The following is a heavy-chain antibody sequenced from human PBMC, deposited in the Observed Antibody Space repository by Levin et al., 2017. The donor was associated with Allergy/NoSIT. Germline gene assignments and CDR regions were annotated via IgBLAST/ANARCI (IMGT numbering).Heavy chain of an antibody. CDR2: ISSSGGTI. CDR1: GFTFNDYY. Sequence: PGGSLRLSCAASGFTFNDYYMTWIRQAPGKGLEWVSYISSSGGTIYYADSVKGRFTISRDNAKNSLYLQMISLRAEDTAVYYCARTKARVGSYGRGVVDYWGQGTLVTVSS. V-gene: IGHV3-11*01. J-gene: IGHJ4*02. CDR3: ARTKARVGSYGRGVVDY. D-gene: IGHD5-18*01.